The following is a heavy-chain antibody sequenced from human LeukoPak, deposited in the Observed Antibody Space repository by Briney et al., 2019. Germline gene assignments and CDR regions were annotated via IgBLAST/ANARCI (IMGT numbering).Heavy chain of an antibody. Sequence: SQTLSLTCTVSGGSISSGNYYWSWIRQHPGKGLEWIGYIYYSGTTYYNPSLKSRVTGSRDTSKNQFSLKLGSVTAADTAVYYCARVDTAIVGFDYWGQGTLVTVSS. CDR3: ARVDTAIVGFDY. V-gene: IGHV4-31*03. CDR1: GGSISSGNYY. CDR2: IYYSGTT. J-gene: IGHJ4*02. D-gene: IGHD5-18*01.